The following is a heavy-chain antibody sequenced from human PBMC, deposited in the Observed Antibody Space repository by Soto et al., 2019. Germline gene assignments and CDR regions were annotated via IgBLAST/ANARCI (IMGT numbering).Heavy chain of an antibody. Sequence: GASVKVSCKVSGYTLTELSMHWVRQAPGKGLEWMGGFDPEDGETIYAHKFQGRVTMTEDTSTDTAYMELSSLRSEDTAVYYCATGPNKFLYGSGSRSDAFDIWGQGTMVTVSS. CDR2: FDPEDGET. J-gene: IGHJ3*02. CDR1: GYTLTELS. D-gene: IGHD3-10*01. CDR3: ATGPNKFLYGSGSRSDAFDI. V-gene: IGHV1-24*01.